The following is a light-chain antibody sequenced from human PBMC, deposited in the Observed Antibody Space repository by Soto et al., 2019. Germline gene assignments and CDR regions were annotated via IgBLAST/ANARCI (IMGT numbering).Light chain of an antibody. CDR1: SGHGSYV. V-gene: IGLV4-69*01. Sequence: QSVLTQSPSASASLGASVKLTCTLSSGHGSYVIAWHQQQPEKGPRYLMKLNSDGSHSKGDGIPDRFSGSSSGAERYLTISSLRSEDEADYYCQTWDTGIRVFGGGTKLTVL. CDR2: LNSDGSH. J-gene: IGLJ3*02. CDR3: QTWDTGIRV.